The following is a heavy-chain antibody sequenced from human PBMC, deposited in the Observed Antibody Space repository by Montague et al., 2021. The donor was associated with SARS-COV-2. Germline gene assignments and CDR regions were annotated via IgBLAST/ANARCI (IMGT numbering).Heavy chain of an antibody. Sequence: SETLSLTCTVSGGFISSSSYYWGWIRQPPGKGLEWIGSIYYSGSTYHNPSLKSRVTISVDTSKNQFSLKLSSVTAADTAVYYCARKASRGITIFGVVTASYYFDYGGQGTRVTGSS. CDR2: IYYSGST. CDR1: GGFISSSSYY. CDR3: ARKASRGITIFGVVTASYYFDY. D-gene: IGHD3-3*01. J-gene: IGHJ4*02. V-gene: IGHV4-39*01.